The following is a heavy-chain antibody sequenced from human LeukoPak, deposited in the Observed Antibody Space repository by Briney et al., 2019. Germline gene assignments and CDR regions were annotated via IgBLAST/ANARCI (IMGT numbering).Heavy chain of an antibody. CDR2: ISGSGGST. CDR1: GFTFSSYA. D-gene: IGHD3-3*01. Sequence: GSLRLSCAASGFTFSSYAMSWVRQAPGKGLEWVSAISGSGGSTYYADSVKGRFTISRDNSKNTLYLQMNSLRAEDTAVYYCAKDPTPPDYDFWSGYYSPTNFDYWGQGTLVTVSS. J-gene: IGHJ4*02. CDR3: AKDPTPPDYDFWSGYYSPTNFDY. V-gene: IGHV3-23*01.